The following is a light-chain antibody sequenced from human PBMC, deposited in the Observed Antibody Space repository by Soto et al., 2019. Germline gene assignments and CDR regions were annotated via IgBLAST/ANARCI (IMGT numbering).Light chain of an antibody. CDR2: SSN. CDR3: AAWDDSLNGGV. CDR1: SSNIGSNT. J-gene: IGLJ3*02. Sequence: QSVLTQSPSASGTPGQRVTISCSGSSSNIGSNTVNWYQQLPGTAPKLLIYSSNQRPSGVPDRFSGSKSGTSASLAISGLQSDDEADYYCAAWDDSLNGGVFGGGTKLTVL. V-gene: IGLV1-44*01.